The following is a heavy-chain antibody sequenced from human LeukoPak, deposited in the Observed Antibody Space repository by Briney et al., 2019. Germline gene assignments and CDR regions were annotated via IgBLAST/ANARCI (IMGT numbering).Heavy chain of an antibody. J-gene: IGHJ6*03. CDR3: ARAYTSSRHYYYYYMDV. V-gene: IGHV3-23*01. CDR2: ISGSGGST. D-gene: IGHD6-13*01. CDR1: GFTFSSYA. Sequence: PGGSLRLSCAASGFTFSSYAMSWVRQAPGKGLEWVSAISGSGGSTYYADSVKGRFTISRDNSKNTLYLQMNSLRAEDTAVYYCARAYTSSRHYYYYYMDVWGKGTTVTVSS.